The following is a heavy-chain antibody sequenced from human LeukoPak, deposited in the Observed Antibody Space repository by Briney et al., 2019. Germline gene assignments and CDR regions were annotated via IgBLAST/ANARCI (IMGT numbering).Heavy chain of an antibody. CDR2: ISSSSSYI. CDR3: ARAGTTVTEGPRYYYYGVDV. CDR1: GFTFSSYS. Sequence: GGSLRLSCAASGFTFSSYSMNWVRQAPGKGLEWVSSISSSSSYIYYADSVKGRFTISRDNAKNSLYLQMNSLRAEDTAVYYCARAGTTVTEGPRYYYYGVDVWGQGTTVTVSS. V-gene: IGHV3-21*01. J-gene: IGHJ6*02. D-gene: IGHD4-11*01.